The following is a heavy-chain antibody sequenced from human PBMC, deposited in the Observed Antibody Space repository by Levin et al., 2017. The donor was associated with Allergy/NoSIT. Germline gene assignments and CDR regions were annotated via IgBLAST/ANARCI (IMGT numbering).Heavy chain of an antibody. CDR1: GGSFSGYY. V-gene: IGHV4-34*01. J-gene: IGHJ6*02. CDR2: INHSGST. D-gene: IGHD6-6*01. Sequence: SETLSLTCAVYGGSFSGYYWSWIRQPPGKGLEWIGEINHSGSTNYNPSLKSRVTISVDTSKNQFSLKLSSVTAADTAVYYCATSPIRIAARNYYYYYGMDVWGQGTTVTVSS. CDR3: ATSPIRIAARNYYYYYGMDV.